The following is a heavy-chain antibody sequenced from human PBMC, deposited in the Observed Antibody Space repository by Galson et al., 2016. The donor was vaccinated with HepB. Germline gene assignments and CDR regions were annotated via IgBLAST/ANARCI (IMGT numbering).Heavy chain of an antibody. CDR3: AKSYYEPREMPDY. D-gene: IGHD3-22*01. V-gene: IGHV3-30*18. J-gene: IGHJ4*02. CDR1: GFTFSKYA. Sequence: SLRLSCAASGFTFSKYAMHWVRQTPGKDLEWVAIISYDGSNQYYADSVKGRFTISRDNSQNALYLQMNSLRAEDTALYYCAKSYYEPREMPDYWGQGTLVTVSS. CDR2: ISYDGSNQ.